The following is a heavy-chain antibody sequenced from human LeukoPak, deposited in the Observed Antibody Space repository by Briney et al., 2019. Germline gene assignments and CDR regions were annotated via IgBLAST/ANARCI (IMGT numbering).Heavy chain of an antibody. J-gene: IGHJ3*02. Sequence: GGSLRLSCAASGFTFDDYAMHWVRQAPGKGLEWVSGISWNSGSIGYADSVKGRFTISRDNAKNSLYLQMNSLRAEDTALYYCAKIFRALDAFDIWGQGTMVTVSS. CDR2: ISWNSGSI. CDR3: AKIFRALDAFDI. D-gene: IGHD3-3*01. V-gene: IGHV3-9*01. CDR1: GFTFDDYA.